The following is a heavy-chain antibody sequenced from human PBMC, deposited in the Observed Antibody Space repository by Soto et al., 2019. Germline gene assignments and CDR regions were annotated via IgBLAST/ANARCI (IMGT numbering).Heavy chain of an antibody. CDR3: ARGLPWSGTGDWFDP. Sequence: LSLTCPGSGDSISVGTYYWSWLRPHPGKGLEWIGYIFGSGTTEYNPSLRSRLTISIDTSKNQFSLKLTSVNDADTAVYYCARGLPWSGTGDWFDPWGQGTLVTVSS. J-gene: IGHJ5*02. V-gene: IGHV4-31*03. D-gene: IGHD3-10*01. CDR2: IFGSGTT. CDR1: GDSISVGTYY.